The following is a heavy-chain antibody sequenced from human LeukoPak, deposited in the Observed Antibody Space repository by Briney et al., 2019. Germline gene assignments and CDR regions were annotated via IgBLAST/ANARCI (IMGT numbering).Heavy chain of an antibody. J-gene: IGHJ3*02. V-gene: IGHV3-64*01. D-gene: IGHD2-21*02. CDR1: GFTFSGYA. CDR3: ARECGGDCYSAFDI. Sequence: GGSLRLSCAASGFTFSGYAMHWVRQAPGKGLEYVSAISSNGGSTYYANSVKGRFTISRDNSKNTLYLQMGSLRAEDMAVYYCARECGGDCYSAFDIWGQGTMVTVSS. CDR2: ISSNGGST.